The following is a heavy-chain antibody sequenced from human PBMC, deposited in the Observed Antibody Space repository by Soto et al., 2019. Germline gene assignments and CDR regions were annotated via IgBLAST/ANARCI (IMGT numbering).Heavy chain of an antibody. CDR2: ISAYNGNT. J-gene: IGHJ4*02. V-gene: IGHV1-18*04. CDR1: GYTFTSYG. CDR3: ARDSVAATGTVGYFDY. D-gene: IGHD6-13*01. Sequence: ASVKVSCKASGYTFTSYGISWVRQAPGQGLEWMGWISAYNGNTNYAQKLQGRVTMTTDTSTSTAYMELRSLRSDDTAVYYCARDSVAATGTVGYFDYWGQGTLVTVSS.